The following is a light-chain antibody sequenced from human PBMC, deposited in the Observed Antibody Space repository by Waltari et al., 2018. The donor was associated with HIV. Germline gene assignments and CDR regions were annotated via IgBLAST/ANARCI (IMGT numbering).Light chain of an antibody. CDR1: SSDIGAYDS. V-gene: IGLV2-8*01. Sequence: QSALTQPPSASGSLGQSVTISCFGSSSDIGAYDSVSWFQQLPQNAPTLLLYEVPKRPSVVPDRFSGSSSGNTAFLTVSGLQPNDTASYLCSSYGDNNWFLFGGGTNLTVL. CDR2: EVP. J-gene: IGLJ2*01. CDR3: SSYGDNNWFL.